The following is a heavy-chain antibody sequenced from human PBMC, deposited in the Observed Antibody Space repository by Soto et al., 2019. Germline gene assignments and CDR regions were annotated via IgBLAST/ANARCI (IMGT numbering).Heavy chain of an antibody. CDR1: GFTVSTYY. V-gene: IGHV3-53*01. D-gene: IGHD3-10*01. CDR2: IYSGGGA. CDR3: ARAFRGLDAFDI. J-gene: IGHJ3*02. Sequence: PGGSLRLSCAASGFTVSTYYMTWVRQAPGKGLEWVSVIYSGGGAYYGDSVKGRFTISRDNSKNTLYLQMNSLTVEDTAVYYCARAFRGLDAFDIWGQGTMVTVS.